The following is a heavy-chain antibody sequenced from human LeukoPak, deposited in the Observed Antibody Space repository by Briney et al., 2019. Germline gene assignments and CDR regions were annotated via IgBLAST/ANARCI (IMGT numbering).Heavy chain of an antibody. J-gene: IGHJ4*02. CDR1: GYTFTSYD. CDR2: MNPNSGNT. Sequence: ASVKVSCKASGYTFTSYDINWVRQATGQGLEWMGWMNPNSGNTGYAQKFQGRVTMTRNTSISTAYMELSSLRSEDTAVYYCATRGYYDILTGYSWRDYWGQGTLVTVSS. D-gene: IGHD3-9*01. CDR3: ATRGYYDILTGYSWRDY. V-gene: IGHV1-8*01.